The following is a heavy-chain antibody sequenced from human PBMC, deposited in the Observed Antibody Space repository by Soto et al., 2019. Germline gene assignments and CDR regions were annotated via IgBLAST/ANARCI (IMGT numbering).Heavy chain of an antibody. V-gene: IGHV4-34*01. CDR2: INHSGST. D-gene: IGHD4-17*01. CDR1: GGSFSGYY. CDR3: ARGRRTAVTIDY. Sequence: QVQLQQWGAGLLKPSETLSLTCAVYGGSFSGYYWSWIRQPPGKGLEWIGEINHSGSTNYNPSLKSRVIISVDTSRNQFSLKLSSVTAADTAVYYCARGRRTAVTIDYWGQGTLVTVSS. J-gene: IGHJ4*02.